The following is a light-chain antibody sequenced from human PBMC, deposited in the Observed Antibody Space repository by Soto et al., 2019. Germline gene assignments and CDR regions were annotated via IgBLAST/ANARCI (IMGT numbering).Light chain of an antibody. CDR1: QSISTW. V-gene: IGKV1-5*01. J-gene: IGKJ1*01. CDR2: DAS. CDR3: QQYNSYGT. Sequence: DIQMTQSPSTLSASVGDRVTITCRASQSISTWLAWYQQKPGKAPKLLIYDASSLESGVPSRFSGSGSGTEFTLTISSLKPDDFATYYCQQYNSYGTFGQGTKVEIK.